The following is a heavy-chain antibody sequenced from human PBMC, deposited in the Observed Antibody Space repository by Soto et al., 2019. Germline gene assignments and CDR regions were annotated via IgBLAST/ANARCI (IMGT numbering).Heavy chain of an antibody. Sequence: GGSPRLSCSASGFTFSNYAMHWVRQAPGKGLDYVSVIVRNGGSTYYADSVKFRFTISRDNSKNTLYLQMSILRAEDTAVYYCARTWGSTNDYWGRGTLVTVSS. CDR2: IVRNGGST. CDR3: ARTWGSTNDY. V-gene: IGHV3-64D*06. CDR1: GFTFSNYA. D-gene: IGHD3-16*01. J-gene: IGHJ4*02.